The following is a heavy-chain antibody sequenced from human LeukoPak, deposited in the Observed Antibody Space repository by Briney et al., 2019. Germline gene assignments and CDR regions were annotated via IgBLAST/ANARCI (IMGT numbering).Heavy chain of an antibody. CDR2: IIPILDTP. CDR3: ARDLRRRIAAAGTFDY. D-gene: IGHD6-13*01. J-gene: IGHJ4*02. Sequence: GASVKVSCKASKDTFTNYAITWVRQAPGQGLEWMGGIIPILDTPNYAQKFQGRVTITADESTSTAYMELSSLRSEDTAVYYCARDLRRRIAAAGTFDYWGQGTLVTVSS. CDR1: KDTFTNYA. V-gene: IGHV1-69*13.